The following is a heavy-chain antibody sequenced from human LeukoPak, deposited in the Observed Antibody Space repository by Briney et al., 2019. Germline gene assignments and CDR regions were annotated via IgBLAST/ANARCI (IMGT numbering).Heavy chain of an antibody. J-gene: IGHJ4*02. CDR3: AKDIYDSSGFDY. V-gene: IGHV3-23*01. Sequence: PGGSLRRYCAGSGFTFSSYAMSWVRQAPGKGLEWVSAISGSGGSTYYADSVKGRFTISRDNSKNTLYLQMNSLRAEDTAVYYCAKDIYDSSGFDYWGQGTLVTVSS. D-gene: IGHD3-22*01. CDR2: ISGSGGST. CDR1: GFTFSSYA.